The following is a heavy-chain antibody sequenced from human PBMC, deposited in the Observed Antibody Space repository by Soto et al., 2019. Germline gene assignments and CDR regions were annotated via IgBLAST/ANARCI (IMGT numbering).Heavy chain of an antibody. Sequence: PSETLSLTCAVSGYSISSGYYWGWLRQPPGKGLEWIGSIYHCGSTYYNPSLNSRVTLSIDMTNNHVSLILNSVTAADTAVYYCARVGPWVPYYYDSSPYTFENWFDTWGQGTLVTVSS. CDR1: GYSISSGYY. CDR3: ARVGPWVPYYYDSSPYTFENWFDT. CDR2: IYHCGST. D-gene: IGHD3-22*01. J-gene: IGHJ5*02. V-gene: IGHV4-38-2*01.